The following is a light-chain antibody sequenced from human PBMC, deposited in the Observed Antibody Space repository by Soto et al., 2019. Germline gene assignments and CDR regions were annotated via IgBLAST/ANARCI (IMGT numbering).Light chain of an antibody. CDR2: GAS. J-gene: IGKJ1*01. CDR1: QSVSSY. CDR3: QQYNNWPRT. V-gene: IGKV3-15*01. Sequence: RQPPGTLYLSPGERATLSCMASQSVSSYLAWYQQKPGQAPRLLIYGASTRATGIPARFSGSGSGTEFTLTISSLQSEDFAVYYCQQYNNWPRTFGQGTKVDIK.